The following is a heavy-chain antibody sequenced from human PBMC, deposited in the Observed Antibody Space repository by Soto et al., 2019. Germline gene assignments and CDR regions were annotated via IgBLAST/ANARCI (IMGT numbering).Heavy chain of an antibody. V-gene: IGHV1-46*01. D-gene: IGHD3-16*01. Sequence: QVQLVQSGADVKEPGASVKLSCKASGYTLRDYYIQWVRQAPGQGLEWVAMINPDDGGTRYAQRFQGRVTVARGTATSTVYMAMSILRSEDTALYYCARDRPHACLDPWGQGTLVSVCS. CDR1: GYTLRDYY. J-gene: IGHJ5*02. CDR3: ARDRPHACLDP. CDR2: INPDDGGT.